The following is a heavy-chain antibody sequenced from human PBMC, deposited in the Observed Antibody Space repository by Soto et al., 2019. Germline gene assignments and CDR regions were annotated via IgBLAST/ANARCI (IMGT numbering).Heavy chain of an antibody. V-gene: IGHV1-3*01. D-gene: IGHD3-9*01. J-gene: IGHJ6*02. CDR2: INAGNGNT. Sequence: ASVKVSCKASGYTFTSYAMHWVRQAPGQRLEWMGWINAGNGNTKYSQKFQGRVTITRDTSASTAYMELSSLRSEDTAVYYCARASTYYDILTGYQMGYYGMDVWGQGTTVTVSS. CDR1: GYTFTSYA. CDR3: ARASTYYDILTGYQMGYYGMDV.